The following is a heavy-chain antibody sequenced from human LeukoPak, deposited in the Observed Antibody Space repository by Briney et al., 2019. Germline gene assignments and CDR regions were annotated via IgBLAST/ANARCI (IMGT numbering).Heavy chain of an antibody. CDR3: ARGFYGSGSYSSGDC. CDR1: GFTFSSYA. CDR2: ISYDGSNK. Sequence: GRSLRLSCAASGFTFSSYAMHWVRQAPGKGLEWVAVISYDGSNKYYADSVKGRFTISRDNSKNTLYLQMNSLRSEDTAVYYCARGFYGSGSYSSGDCWGQGTLVTVSS. J-gene: IGHJ4*02. V-gene: IGHV3-30*04. D-gene: IGHD3-10*01.